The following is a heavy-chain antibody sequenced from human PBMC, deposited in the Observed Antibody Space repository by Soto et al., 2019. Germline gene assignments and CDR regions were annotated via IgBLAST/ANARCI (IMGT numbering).Heavy chain of an antibody. CDR1: GGTVSSYA. J-gene: IGHJ4*02. Sequence: QVHLVQSGAEVKKPGSSVKVSCKASGGTVSSYAITWVRQAPGKGLEWMGVFIPIFVSAHYAQKFQGRVTITADESTSTAYMELIGLSSEDTAIYYCARDLSSDSTGFRGYDLWGQGTLGTVSS. CDR2: FIPIFVSA. V-gene: IGHV1-69*01. D-gene: IGHD3-22*01. CDR3: ARDLSSDSTGFRGYDL.